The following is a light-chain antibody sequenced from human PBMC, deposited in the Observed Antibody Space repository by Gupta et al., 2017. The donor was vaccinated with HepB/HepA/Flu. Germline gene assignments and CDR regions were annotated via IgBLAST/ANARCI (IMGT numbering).Light chain of an antibody. Sequence: EIVMTQSPATLSVSPVERATLSCSASQSVSSNLAWYQQKPRQAPRLLIYGAATRVTGIPARLSGSGCGTEFTLTISSRQSEDFAVYYCQQHNYWPPLTFGGGTKVEIK. CDR2: GAA. CDR1: QSVSSN. J-gene: IGKJ4*01. V-gene: IGKV3-15*01. CDR3: QQHNYWPPLT.